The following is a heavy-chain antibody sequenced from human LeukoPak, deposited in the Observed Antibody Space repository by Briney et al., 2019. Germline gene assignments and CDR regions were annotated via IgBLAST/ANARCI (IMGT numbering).Heavy chain of an antibody. CDR3: TRGSIAYYMDV. Sequence: SETLSLTCTVPGGSISSYYWSWIRQPPGKGLEWIGYIYYSGSTNYNPSLKSRVTISVDTSKNQFSLKLSSVTAADTAVYYCTRGSIAYYMDVWGKGTTVTVSS. J-gene: IGHJ6*03. D-gene: IGHD3-22*01. V-gene: IGHV4-59*01. CDR2: IYYSGST. CDR1: GGSISSYY.